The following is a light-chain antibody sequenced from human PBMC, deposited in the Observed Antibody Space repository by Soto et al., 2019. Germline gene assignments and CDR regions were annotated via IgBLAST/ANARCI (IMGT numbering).Light chain of an antibody. J-gene: IGKJ1*01. CDR3: QQYERFSLT. CDR2: DAA. CDR1: QSISTW. Sequence: DIQMTQSPSTLPASVGDRVTITCRASQSISTWLAWYQRKPGQAPKLLIYDAATLESGVPSRFIGSGSETDFNLTISRQQPDFFSNYYCQQYERFSLTFGQGTRVEI. V-gene: IGKV1-5*01.